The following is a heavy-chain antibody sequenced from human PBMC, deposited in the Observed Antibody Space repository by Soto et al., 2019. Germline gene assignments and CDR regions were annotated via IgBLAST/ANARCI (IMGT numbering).Heavy chain of an antibody. D-gene: IGHD2-15*01. V-gene: IGHV4-39*01. CDR2: IYYSGTT. Sequence: QLQLQESGPRLVRTSETLSLTCTVSGGSISSSNYYWGWVRQPPGKGLDWIANIYYSGTTYYNPSLKSRVTISVDTSKNQFFLKLKSVTAADTAVYYCARFVVPATRHPDFDYWGQGTLVTVSS. J-gene: IGHJ4*02. CDR3: ARFVVPATRHPDFDY. CDR1: GGSISSSNYY.